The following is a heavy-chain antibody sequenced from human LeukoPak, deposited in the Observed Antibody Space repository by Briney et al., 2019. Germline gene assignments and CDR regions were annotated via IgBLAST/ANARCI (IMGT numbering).Heavy chain of an antibody. J-gene: IGHJ4*02. V-gene: IGHV1-58*02. CDR2: IVVGSGNT. Sequence: GTSVKVSCKASGSTFTSSAMQWVRQARGQRLEWIGWIVVGSGNTNYAQKFQERVTITRDMSTSTAYMELSSLRSEDTAVYYCAASRRRGDIDYWGQGTLVTVSS. D-gene: IGHD3-10*01. CDR3: AASRRRGDIDY. CDR1: GSTFTSSA.